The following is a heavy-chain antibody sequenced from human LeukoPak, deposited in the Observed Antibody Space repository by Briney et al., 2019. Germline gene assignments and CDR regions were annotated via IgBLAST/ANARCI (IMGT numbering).Heavy chain of an antibody. J-gene: IGHJ4*02. CDR2: IKQDGSEK. CDR3: ARDREIVVVPAAIGY. V-gene: IGHV3-7*03. CDR1: GFTFSSYW. D-gene: IGHD2-2*01. Sequence: PGGSLRLSCAASGFTFSSYWMSWVRQAPGKGLEWVANIKQDGSEKHYVDSVKGRFTISRDNAKNSLYLQMNSLRAEDTAVYYCARDREIVVVPAAIGYWGQGTLVTVSS.